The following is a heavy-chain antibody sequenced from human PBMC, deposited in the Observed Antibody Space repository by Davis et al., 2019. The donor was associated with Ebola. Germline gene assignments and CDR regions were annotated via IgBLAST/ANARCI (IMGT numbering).Heavy chain of an antibody. CDR2: IYYSGSI. D-gene: IGHD6-19*01. J-gene: IGHJ5*02. CDR1: GGSISSSSYY. CDR3: ARHPPYSSGPLYNWFDP. Sequence: SETLSLTCTVSGGSISSSSYYWGWIRQPPGKGLEWIGSIYYSGSISSNPSLKSRVPISVATSQNQFSLKLSSVTAADTAVYYCARHPPYSSGPLYNWFDPWGQGTLVTVSS. V-gene: IGHV4-39*01.